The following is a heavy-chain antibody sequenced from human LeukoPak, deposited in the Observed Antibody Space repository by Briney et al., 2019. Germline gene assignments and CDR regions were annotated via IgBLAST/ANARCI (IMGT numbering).Heavy chain of an antibody. CDR1: GFTFSSYS. CDR2: ISSSSSTI. Sequence: PGGSLRPSCAASGFTFSSYSINWVRQAPGKGLEWVSYISSSSSTINYADSVKGRFTISRDNAKNSLYLQMNSLRAEDTAVYYCARYHYGSNYFDYWGQGTLVTVSS. D-gene: IGHD3-10*01. J-gene: IGHJ4*02. CDR3: ARYHYGSNYFDY. V-gene: IGHV3-48*01.